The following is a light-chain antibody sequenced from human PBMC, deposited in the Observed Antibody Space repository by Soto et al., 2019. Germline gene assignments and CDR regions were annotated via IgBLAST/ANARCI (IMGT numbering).Light chain of an antibody. Sequence: IVMTHSPATLSVSPWERVTLSCRASQTVNSNLAWYQQKPGQAPRLLIYGASNRATGIPDRFSGSGSGTDFTLTITRLEPEDFAMYYCQRYDSFRTFGQGTKVDIK. CDR2: GAS. J-gene: IGKJ1*01. V-gene: IGKV3D-15*01. CDR3: QRYDSFRT. CDR1: QTVNSN.